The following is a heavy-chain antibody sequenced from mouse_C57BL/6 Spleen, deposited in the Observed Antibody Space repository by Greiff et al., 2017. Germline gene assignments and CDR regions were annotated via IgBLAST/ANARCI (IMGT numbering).Heavy chain of an antibody. CDR3: ARGVTTVVATPAY. Sequence: VQLVESGAELARPGASVKLSCKASGYTFTSYGISWVKQRTGQGLEWIGEIYPRSGNTYYNEKFKGKATLTADKSSSTAYMELRSLTSEDSAVYFCARGVTTVVATPAYWGQGTLVTVSA. CDR2: IYPRSGNT. V-gene: IGHV1-81*01. J-gene: IGHJ3*01. CDR1: GYTFTSYG. D-gene: IGHD1-1*01.